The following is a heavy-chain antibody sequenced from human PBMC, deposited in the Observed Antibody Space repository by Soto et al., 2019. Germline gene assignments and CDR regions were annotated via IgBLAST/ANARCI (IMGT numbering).Heavy chain of an antibody. V-gene: IGHV4-30-2*01. J-gene: IGHJ6*02. CDR2: IYHSGST. CDR1: GGSISGGGYS. Sequence: KTSESLSLTCAVSGGSISGGGYSWSWIWQPLGKGLEWIGYIYHSGSTYYNPSLKSRVTISVDRSKNQFSLKLSSVTAADTAVYYCARVGGLPTAGYYYYYGMDVWGQGTTVTVSS. D-gene: IGHD1-26*01. CDR3: ARVGGLPTAGYYYYYGMDV.